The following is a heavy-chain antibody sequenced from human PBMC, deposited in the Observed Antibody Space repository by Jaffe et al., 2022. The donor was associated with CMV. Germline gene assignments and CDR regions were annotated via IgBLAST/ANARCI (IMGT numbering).Heavy chain of an antibody. J-gene: IGHJ6*02. V-gene: IGHV3-43*01. CDR2: ISWDGGST. D-gene: IGHD6-13*01. CDR1: GFTFDDYT. Sequence: EVQLVESGGVVVQPGGSLRLSCAASGFTFDDYTMHWVRQAPGKGLEWVSLISWDGGSTYYADSVKGRFTISRDNSKNSLYLQMNSLRTEDTALYYCAKDSPKYSSSWYGMDVWGQGTTVTVSS. CDR3: AKDSPKYSSSWYGMDV.